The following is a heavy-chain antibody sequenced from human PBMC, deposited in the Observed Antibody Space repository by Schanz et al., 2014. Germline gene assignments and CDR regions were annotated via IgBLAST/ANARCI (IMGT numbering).Heavy chain of an antibody. CDR2: VSSDGNND. V-gene: IGHV3-30*18. Sequence: VQLVESGGGLVQPGGSLRLSCAASGFTFSAYYMDWVRQAPGKGLEWVALVSSDGNNDYCTDSVKGRFTISRVNSKNTVHLQMNSLRAEDTAVYYCAKQHVVRGVIYLNWFDSSGQGTLVIVSS. CDR3: AKQHVVRGVIYLNWFDS. CDR1: GFTFSAYY. J-gene: IGHJ5*01. D-gene: IGHD3-10*01.